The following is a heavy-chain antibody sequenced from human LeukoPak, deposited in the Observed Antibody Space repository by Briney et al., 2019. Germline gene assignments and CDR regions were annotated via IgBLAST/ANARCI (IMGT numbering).Heavy chain of an antibody. CDR3: ARDITSSWYNWFDP. J-gene: IGHJ5*02. Sequence: PGRSLRLSCAASGFTFSSYGMHWVRHAPGKGLEWVAVIWYDGSNKYYADSVKGRFTISRDNSKNTLYLQMNSLRAEDTAVYYCARDITSSWYNWFDPWGQGTLVTVSS. D-gene: IGHD6-13*01. CDR2: IWYDGSNK. V-gene: IGHV3-33*01. CDR1: GFTFSSYG.